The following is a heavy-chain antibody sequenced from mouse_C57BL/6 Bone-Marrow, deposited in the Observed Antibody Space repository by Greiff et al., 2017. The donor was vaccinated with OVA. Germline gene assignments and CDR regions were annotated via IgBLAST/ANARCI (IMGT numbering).Heavy chain of an antibody. CDR1: GFTFSSYA. D-gene: IGHD1-1*01. CDR2: ICSGGDYI. Sequence: EVQVVESGEGLVKPGGSLKLSCAASGFTFSSYAMSWVRQTPEKRLEWVAYICSGGDYIYYADTVKGRFTISRDNATNTLYLQMSSLKSEDTAVYYCARLVDGMDYWGQGTSVTVSA. J-gene: IGHJ4*01. CDR3: ARLVDGMDY. V-gene: IGHV5S21*01.